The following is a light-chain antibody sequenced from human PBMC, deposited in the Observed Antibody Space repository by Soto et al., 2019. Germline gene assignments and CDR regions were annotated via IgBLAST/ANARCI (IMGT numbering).Light chain of an antibody. CDR3: TSYVGNNIWV. J-gene: IGLJ3*02. V-gene: IGLV2-8*01. CDR1: SSDVGAYNY. CDR2: EVT. Sequence: QSALTQPPSASGSPGQSVTISCTGTSSDVGAYNYVSWYQQYPGKAPKLKIYEVTKRPSGVPVRFSGSKSGNTASLTVSGLQAEDEADYYCTSYVGNNIWVFGGGTKLTVL.